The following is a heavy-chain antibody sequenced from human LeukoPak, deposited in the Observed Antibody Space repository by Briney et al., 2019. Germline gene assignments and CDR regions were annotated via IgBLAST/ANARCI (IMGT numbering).Heavy chain of an antibody. Sequence: GGSLRLSCAASGFTFSSYSMNWVRQAPGKGLEWVSAISGSGGSTYYADSVKGRFTISRDNSKNTLYLQMNSLRAEDTAVYYCAKAGGSYSPFDYWGQGTLVTVSS. V-gene: IGHV3-23*01. CDR3: AKAGGSYSPFDY. CDR1: GFTFSSYS. J-gene: IGHJ4*02. D-gene: IGHD1-26*01. CDR2: ISGSGGST.